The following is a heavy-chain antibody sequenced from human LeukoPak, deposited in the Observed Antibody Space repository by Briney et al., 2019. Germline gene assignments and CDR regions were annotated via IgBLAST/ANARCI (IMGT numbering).Heavy chain of an antibody. Sequence: PSQTLSLTCTVSGGSISSGDYYWSWIRQPPGKGLEWIGYIYYSGSTNYNPSLKSRVTISVDTSKNQFSLKLSSVTAADTAVYYCARHIHTAMVNSDAFDIWGQGTMVTVSS. D-gene: IGHD5-18*01. CDR2: IYYSGST. J-gene: IGHJ3*02. V-gene: IGHV4-61*08. CDR1: GGSISSGDYY. CDR3: ARHIHTAMVNSDAFDI.